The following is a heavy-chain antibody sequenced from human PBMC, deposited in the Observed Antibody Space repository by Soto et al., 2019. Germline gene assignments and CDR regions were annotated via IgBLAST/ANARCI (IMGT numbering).Heavy chain of an antibody. D-gene: IGHD3-10*01. CDR2: IYHSGST. CDR1: GGSISSGDYF. Sequence: SETLSLTCTVSGGSISSGDYFWSWIRQPPGKDLEWIGYIYHSGSTYYNPSLKSRVTLSIDTSKNQFSLKLSSVTAADTAVYYCARELDTTVARGVTIPSGQGALVTVSS. V-gene: IGHV4-30-4*01. CDR3: ARELDTTVARGVTIP. J-gene: IGHJ5*02.